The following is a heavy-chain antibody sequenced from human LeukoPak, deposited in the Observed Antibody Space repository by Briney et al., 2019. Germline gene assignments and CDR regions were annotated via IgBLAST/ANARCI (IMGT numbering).Heavy chain of an antibody. CDR1: GFTFSSYG. V-gene: IGHV3-30*18. J-gene: IGHJ4*02. D-gene: IGHD4-17*01. CDR2: ISYDGSNK. Sequence: GGSLRLSCAASGFTFSSYGMHWVRQAPGKGLEWVAVISYDGSNKYYADSVKGRFTISRDNSKNTLYLQMNSLRAEDTAVYYCAKVGTTVTTSDYFDYWGQGTLVTVSS. CDR3: AKVGTTVTTSDYFDY.